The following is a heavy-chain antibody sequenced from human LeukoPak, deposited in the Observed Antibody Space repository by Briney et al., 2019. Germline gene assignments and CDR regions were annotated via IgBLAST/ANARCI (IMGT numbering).Heavy chain of an antibody. V-gene: IGHV3-7*01. CDR1: GFTFRGYW. CDR2: IKEDGREK. J-gene: IGHJ4*02. Sequence: GGSLRLSCADSGFTFRGYWMKWVRQAPGQGLEWVASIKEDGREKFYVDSVKGRFTISRDDAKNSLYLQMDSLRVEDTAVYYCARDDGDLGGQGTLVTVSS. CDR3: ARDDGDL. D-gene: IGHD4-17*01.